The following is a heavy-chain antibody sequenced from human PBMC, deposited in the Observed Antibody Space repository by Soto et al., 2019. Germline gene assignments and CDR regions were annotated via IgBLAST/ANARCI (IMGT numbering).Heavy chain of an antibody. Sequence: GGSLRLSCAASGFTVSSNYMSWVRQAPGKGLEWVSVIYSGGSTYYADSVKGRFTISRDNSKNTLYLQMNSLRAEDTAVYYCARDRYDSSGYDDYWGQGTLVTVSS. CDR1: GFTVSSNY. CDR3: ARDRYDSSGYDDY. V-gene: IGHV3-53*01. CDR2: IYSGGST. D-gene: IGHD3-22*01. J-gene: IGHJ4*02.